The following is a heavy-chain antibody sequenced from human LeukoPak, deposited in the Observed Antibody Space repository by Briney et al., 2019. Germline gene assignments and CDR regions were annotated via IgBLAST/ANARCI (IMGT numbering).Heavy chain of an antibody. D-gene: IGHD4-17*01. J-gene: IGHJ2*01. CDR2: IVSSSTTI. Sequence: PGGSLRLSCAASGFTFSSYSMSWVRRAPGKGLEWVSYIVSSSTTIYYADSVKGRFTISRDNAKNTLYLQMNSLRAEDTAVYYCARRPSIHDYGDPSYWYFDLWGRGTLVTVSS. CDR3: ARRPSIHDYGDPSYWYFDL. CDR1: GFTFSSYS. V-gene: IGHV3-48*04.